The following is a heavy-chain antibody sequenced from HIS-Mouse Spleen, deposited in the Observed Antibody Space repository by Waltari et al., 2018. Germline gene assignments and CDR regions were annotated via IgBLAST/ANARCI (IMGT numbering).Heavy chain of an antibody. V-gene: IGHV2-70*15. CDR2: IDWDDDK. CDR1: GFSLSTSGMC. D-gene: IGHD1-7*01. Sequence: QVTLRESGPALVKPTQTLTLTCTFSGFSLSTSGMCVSWIRQPPGKALEWLARIDWDDDKYYITSLKTRLTISKETSKNQVVLTMTNMDPVDTATYYCARIQAGKLELPFDYWGQGTLVTVSS. CDR3: ARIQAGKLELPFDY. J-gene: IGHJ4*02.